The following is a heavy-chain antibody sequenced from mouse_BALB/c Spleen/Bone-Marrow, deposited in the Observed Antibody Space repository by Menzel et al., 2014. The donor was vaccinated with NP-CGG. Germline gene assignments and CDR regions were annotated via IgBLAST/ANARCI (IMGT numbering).Heavy chain of an antibody. J-gene: IGHJ3*01. V-gene: IGHV1-82*01. D-gene: IGHD1-1*01. CDR2: IYPGDGDT. CDR1: GYVFSSSW. CDR3: ARTYGSSFFAY. Sequence: QVQLKHSGPELVKSGASVKISCKASGYVFSSSWMNWVKQRPGQGLEWIGRIYPGDGDTNYNGKFKGKATLTADKSSSTAYMQLSNLTSVDSAIYFCARTYGSSFFAYWGQGTLVTVSA.